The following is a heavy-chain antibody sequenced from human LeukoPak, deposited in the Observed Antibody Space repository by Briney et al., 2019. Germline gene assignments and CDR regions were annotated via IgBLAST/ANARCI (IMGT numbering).Heavy chain of an antibody. D-gene: IGHD2-2*02. CDR1: GGSISSGGYY. V-gene: IGHV4-31*03. Sequence: SETLSLTCTVSGGSISSGGYYWSWIRQHPGKGLEWIGYIYYSGSTYYNPSLKSRATISVDTSKNQFSLKLSSVTAADTAVYYCARGTSRYCSSTSCYMWGNWFDPWGQGTLVTVSS. CDR2: IYYSGST. J-gene: IGHJ5*02. CDR3: ARGTSRYCSSTSCYMWGNWFDP.